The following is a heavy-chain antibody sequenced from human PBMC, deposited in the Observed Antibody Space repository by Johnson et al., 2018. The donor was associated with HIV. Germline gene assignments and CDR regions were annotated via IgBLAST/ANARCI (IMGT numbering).Heavy chain of an antibody. CDR3: ARDRIQWWSYVGTFDV. CDR2: ISSSGSNI. V-gene: IGHV3-11*04. J-gene: IGHJ3*01. Sequence: QVQLVESGGGLVKPGGSLRLSCAPSGFTFSDYYMSWMRQAPGQGLEWVSYISSSGSNIYKADPVKGRFTISRDNSKSTLSLQMDSLRADDTAVYYCARDRIQWWSYVGTFDVWGQGTTVTVSS. D-gene: IGHD2-15*01. CDR1: GFTFSDYY.